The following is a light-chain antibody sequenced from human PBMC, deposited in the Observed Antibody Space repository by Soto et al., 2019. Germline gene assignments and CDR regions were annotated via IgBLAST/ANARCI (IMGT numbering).Light chain of an antibody. CDR2: GGS. CDR3: QHYGSSVFT. Sequence: EIVLTQSPGTLSLSPGGRAALSCRASQSISADYLVWYQQKPGQAPRLLIYGGSSRATGLPDRFSGSGSGTDFTLTISRLAPEDVAVYYCQHYGSSVFTFGPGTKVDIK. V-gene: IGKV3-20*01. CDR1: QSISADY. J-gene: IGKJ3*01.